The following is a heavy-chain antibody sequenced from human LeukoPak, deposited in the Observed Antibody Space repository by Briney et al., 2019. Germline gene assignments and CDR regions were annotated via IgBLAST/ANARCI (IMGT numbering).Heavy chain of an antibody. CDR2: ISSYNGNT. CDR1: GYTFTSYG. V-gene: IGHV1-18*01. J-gene: IGHJ6*03. Sequence: ASVKVSCKASGYTFTSYGISWVRQAPGQGLEWRGWISSYNGNTNYAQKLQGRVTMTTDTSTRTASMALRSLRSDDTAVYYCARDSAVTTWEPLIYYYYYYMDVWGKGTTVTVYS. D-gene: IGHD4-17*01. CDR3: ARDSAVTTWEPLIYYYYYYMDV.